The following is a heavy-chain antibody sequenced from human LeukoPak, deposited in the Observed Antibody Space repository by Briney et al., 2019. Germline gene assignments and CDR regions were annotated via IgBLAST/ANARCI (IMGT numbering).Heavy chain of an antibody. CDR2: INPNSGGT. J-gene: IGHJ6*02. V-gene: IGHV1-2*02. Sequence: ASVKVSCKASGYTFTCYYMHWVRQAPGQGLEWMGWINPNSGGTNYAQKFQGRVTMTRDTSISTAYMELSRLRSDDTAVYYCARDAVLLRYFDWPAYYYGMDVWGQGTTVTVSS. CDR3: ARDAVLLRYFDWPAYYYGMDV. CDR1: GYTFTCYY. D-gene: IGHD3-9*01.